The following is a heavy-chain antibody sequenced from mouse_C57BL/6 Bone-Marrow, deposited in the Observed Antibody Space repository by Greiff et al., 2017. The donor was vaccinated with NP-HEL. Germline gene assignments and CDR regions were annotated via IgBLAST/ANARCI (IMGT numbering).Heavy chain of an antibody. CDR2: ISSGSSTI. J-gene: IGHJ2*01. Sequence: EVKLMESGGGLVKPGGSLKLSCAASGFTFSDYGMHWVRQAPEKGLEWVAYISSGSSTIYYADTVKGRFTISRDNAKNTLFLQMTSLRSEDTAMYYCARRPNYGSSHLDYWGQGTTLTVSS. CDR1: GFTFSDYG. CDR3: ARRPNYGSSHLDY. D-gene: IGHD1-1*01. V-gene: IGHV5-17*01.